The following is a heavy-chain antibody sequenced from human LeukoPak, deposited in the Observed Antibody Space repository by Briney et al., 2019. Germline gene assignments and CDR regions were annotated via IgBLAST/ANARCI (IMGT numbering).Heavy chain of an antibody. J-gene: IGHJ6*03. CDR3: ARGGVIDWRLFPLYYMDV. V-gene: IGHV4-31*03. D-gene: IGHD2-21*01. CDR2: IYYSGST. Sequence: PSQTLSLTCTVSGGSISSGGYYWSWIRQHPGKGLEWIGYIYYSGSTNYNPSLKSRVTISVDTSKNQFSLKLSSVTAADTAVYYCARGGVIDWRLFPLYYMDVWGKGTTVTVSS. CDR1: GGSISSGGYY.